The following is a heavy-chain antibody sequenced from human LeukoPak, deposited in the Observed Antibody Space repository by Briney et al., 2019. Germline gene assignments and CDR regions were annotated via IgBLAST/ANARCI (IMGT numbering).Heavy chain of an antibody. J-gene: IGHJ4*02. D-gene: IGHD4-17*01. Sequence: GGSLRLSCAASGFTFSSYGMNWARQAPGKGLEWVSSISSGSSYVYHADSVKGRFTISRDNAKNSLDLQMNSLRAEDTAVYYCARGRVYGYYAADYWGQGTLVTVSS. CDR3: ARGRVYGYYAADY. CDR2: ISSGSSYV. CDR1: GFTFSSYG. V-gene: IGHV3-21*01.